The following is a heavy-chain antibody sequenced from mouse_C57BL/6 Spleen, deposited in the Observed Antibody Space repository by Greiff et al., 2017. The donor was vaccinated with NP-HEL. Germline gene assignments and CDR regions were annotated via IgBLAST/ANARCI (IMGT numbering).Heavy chain of an antibody. V-gene: IGHV5-4*01. CDR3: ARDHAYYSDY. CDR2: ISDGGSYT. CDR1: GFTFSSYA. Sequence: EVMLVESGGGLVKPGGSLKLSCAASGFTFSSYAMSWVRQTPEKRLEWVATISDGGSYTYYPDNVKGRFTISRDNAKNNLYLQMSHLKSEDTAMYYCARDHAYYSDYWGQGTTLTVSS. J-gene: IGHJ2*01. D-gene: IGHD2-12*01.